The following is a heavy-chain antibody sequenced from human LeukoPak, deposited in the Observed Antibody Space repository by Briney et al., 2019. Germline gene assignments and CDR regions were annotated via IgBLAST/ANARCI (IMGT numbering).Heavy chain of an antibody. J-gene: IGHJ4*02. Sequence: GGSLRLSCAASGFTFSNAWMSWVRQAPGKGLERVSAISGSGGSTYYADSVKGRFTISRDNSKNTLYLQMNSLRAEDTAVYYCANPELLWNYWGQGTLVTVSS. CDR1: GFTFSNAW. CDR2: ISGSGGST. V-gene: IGHV3-23*01. CDR3: ANPELLWNY. D-gene: IGHD2/OR15-2a*01.